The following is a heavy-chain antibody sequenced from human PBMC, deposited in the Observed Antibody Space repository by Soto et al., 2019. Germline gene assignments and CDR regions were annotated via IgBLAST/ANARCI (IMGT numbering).Heavy chain of an antibody. V-gene: IGHV3-23*01. CDR1: GFTFRSYA. D-gene: IGHD1-26*01. Sequence: EVQLLESGGGLVQPGGSLRLSCAASGFTFRSYAMTWVRQAPGKGLEWVSSISGRGTGTYYADSVKGRFTVSRDNSKNTLYLQMNTLRAEDTAVYYCARDRFWELLADWGQGTLVTVSS. J-gene: IGHJ4*02. CDR2: ISGRGTGT. CDR3: ARDRFWELLAD.